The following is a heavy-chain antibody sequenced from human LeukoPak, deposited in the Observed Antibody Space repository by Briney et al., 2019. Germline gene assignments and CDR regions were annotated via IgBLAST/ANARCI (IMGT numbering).Heavy chain of an antibody. J-gene: IGHJ4*02. D-gene: IGHD6-19*01. V-gene: IGHV3-20*04. CDR3: ARGAFYSSGWYENY. CDR2: INWNAGTT. CDR1: GFTFDDYG. Sequence: SGGSLRLSCAASGFTFDDYGMSWVRQAPGKGLEWGSGINWNAGTTNYADSVKGRFTISRDNAKNSLYLQMNSLRAEDTALYYCARGAFYSSGWYENYWGQGALVTVSS.